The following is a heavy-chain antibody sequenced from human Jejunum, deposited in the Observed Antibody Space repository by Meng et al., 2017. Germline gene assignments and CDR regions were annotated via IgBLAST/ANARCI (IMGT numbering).Heavy chain of an antibody. CDR1: GFTFSSYA. CDR3: AKDWWELLVAF. D-gene: IGHD1-26*01. CDR2: ISGSGGNT. Sequence: GESLKISCAASGFTFSSYAMSWVRQAPGKGLEWVSGISGSGGNTYYADSVKGRITISRDDSKNTLYLQMNSLRAEDTAVYYCAKDWWELLVAFWGQGTLVTVSS. V-gene: IGHV3-23*01. J-gene: IGHJ4*02.